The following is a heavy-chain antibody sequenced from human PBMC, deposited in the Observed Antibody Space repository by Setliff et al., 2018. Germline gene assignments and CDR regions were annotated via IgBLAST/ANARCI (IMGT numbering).Heavy chain of an antibody. J-gene: IGHJ6*02. CDR1: GGSISDIGYY. CDR3: ARVRSYGSGNYYYYYYDMDV. V-gene: IGHV4-39*07. Sequence: SETLSLTCTVSGGSISDIGYYWGWIRQSPGKGLEWIATIYYSGSTYYNPSLKSRVTISVDTSKNQFSLKLSSVTAADTALYYCARVRSYGSGNYYYYYYDMDVWGQGTTVTVSS. CDR2: IYYSGST. D-gene: IGHD3-10*01.